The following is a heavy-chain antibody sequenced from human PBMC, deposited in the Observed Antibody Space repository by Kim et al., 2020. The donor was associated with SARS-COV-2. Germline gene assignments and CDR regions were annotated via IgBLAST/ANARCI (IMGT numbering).Heavy chain of an antibody. CDR1: GFTFTKYG. CDR2: ICYDGSNK. J-gene: IGHJ4*02. D-gene: IGHD3-22*01. Sequence: GGSLRLSCAASGFTFTKYGMHWVRQAPGKGLEWVAVICYDGSNKYYAAAVKGRFTISRDNSKNTLYLQMNSLRTEDTAVYYCAKAPAWHYCDSSVPSSYFDYSGQGALGSVSS. CDR3: AKAPAWHYCDSSVPSSYFDY. V-gene: IGHV3-30*18.